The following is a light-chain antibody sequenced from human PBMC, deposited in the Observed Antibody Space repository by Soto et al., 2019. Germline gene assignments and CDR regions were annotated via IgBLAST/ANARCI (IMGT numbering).Light chain of an antibody. CDR3: QQSHSRVT. CDR2: AAS. Sequence: DIQMTQSPSSLSASVGDSVTISCRASQTISSRLSWYQQEPGKAPRLLIYAASRLQSWVPSRFTGSGSGTDFTLTISGLQPEDFATYYCQQSHSRVTFGQGNKVEIK. J-gene: IGKJ1*01. CDR1: QTISSR. V-gene: IGKV1-39*01.